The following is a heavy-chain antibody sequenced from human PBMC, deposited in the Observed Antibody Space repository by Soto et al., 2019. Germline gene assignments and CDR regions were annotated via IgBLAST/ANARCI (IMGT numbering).Heavy chain of an antibody. D-gene: IGHD2-2*01. CDR1: GGSISSGGYY. CDR3: ARAPVPATTTGFDP. Sequence: SETLSLTCTVSGGSISSGGYYWSWIRQHPGKGLEWIGYIYYSGSTYYNPSLKSRVTISVDTSKNQFSLKLSSVTAADTAVYYCARAPVPATTTGFDPWGQGTLVTVSS. J-gene: IGHJ5*02. CDR2: IYYSGST. V-gene: IGHV4-31*03.